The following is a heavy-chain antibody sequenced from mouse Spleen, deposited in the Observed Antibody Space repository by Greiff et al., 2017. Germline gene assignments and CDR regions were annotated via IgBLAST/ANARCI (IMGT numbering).Heavy chain of an antibody. CDR3: ARHGVFDY. J-gene: IGHJ2*01. CDR2: ISSGGSYT. CDR1: GFTFSSYA. D-gene: IGHD1-1*02. V-gene: IGHV5-9-3*01. Sequence: EVQLVESGGGLVKPGGSLKLSCAASGFTFSSYAMSWVRQTPEKRLEWVATISSGGSYTYYPDSVKGRFTISRDNAKNTLYLQMSSLRSEDTAMYYCARHGVFDYWGQGTTLTVSS.